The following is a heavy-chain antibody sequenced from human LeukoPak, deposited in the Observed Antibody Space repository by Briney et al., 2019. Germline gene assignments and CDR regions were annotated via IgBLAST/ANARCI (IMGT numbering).Heavy chain of an antibody. V-gene: IGHV1-18*01. CDR1: GYDFSSSA. Sequence: GASVKVSGKAFGYDFSSSAINWVRQAPGQGLEWMGWISTNNGNTDYAQRFQGRVTMTTDTSTGTAYMELRSLRSDDTAVYFCARNGGAVTTEDYYMDVWGKGTTVTVSS. D-gene: IGHD4-17*01. J-gene: IGHJ6*03. CDR3: ARNGGAVTTEDYYMDV. CDR2: ISTNNGNT.